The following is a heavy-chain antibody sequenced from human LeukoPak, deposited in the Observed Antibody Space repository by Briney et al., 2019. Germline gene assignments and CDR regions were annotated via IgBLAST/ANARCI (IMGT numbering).Heavy chain of an antibody. D-gene: IGHD3-9*01. CDR1: GFTFSSYA. CDR2: ISGSGGST. CDR3: AKGTSGRTYDILTGYGHGMDV. J-gene: IGHJ6*02. V-gene: IGHV3-23*01. Sequence: GGSLRRSCAASGFTFSSYAMSWVRQAPGKGLEWVSAISGSGGSTYYADSVKGRFTISRDNSKNTLYLQMNSLRAEDTAVYYCAKGTSGRTYDILTGYGHGMDVWGQGTTVTVSS.